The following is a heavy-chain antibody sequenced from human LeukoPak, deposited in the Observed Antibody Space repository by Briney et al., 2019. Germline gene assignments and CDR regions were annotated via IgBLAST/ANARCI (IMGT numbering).Heavy chain of an antibody. CDR1: GFTFSSYA. V-gene: IGHV3-30*04. CDR2: ISYDGSNK. J-gene: IGHJ4*02. D-gene: IGHD3-22*01. CDR3: AREREGSNYYDSSGYLAY. Sequence: GGSLRLSCAASGFTFSSYAMHWVRQAPGKGLEWVAVISYDGSNKYYADSVKGRFTISRDNSKNTLYLQMNSLRAKDTAVYYCAREREGSNYYDSSGYLAYWGQGTLVTVSS.